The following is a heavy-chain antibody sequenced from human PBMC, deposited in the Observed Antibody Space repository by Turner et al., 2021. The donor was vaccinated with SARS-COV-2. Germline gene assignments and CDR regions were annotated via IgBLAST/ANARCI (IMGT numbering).Heavy chain of an antibody. Sequence: QVQLQESGPGLVTPSETLSLTCTVSGGSISSYYWSWLRQPPGKGLEWIGYIYASGSTNYNPSLKSRVTISVDTSKNQFSLKLSSVTAADTAVYFCARGFDYWGQGTLVTVSS. CDR2: IYASGST. CDR3: ARGFDY. V-gene: IGHV4-59*01. CDR1: GGSISSYY. J-gene: IGHJ4*02.